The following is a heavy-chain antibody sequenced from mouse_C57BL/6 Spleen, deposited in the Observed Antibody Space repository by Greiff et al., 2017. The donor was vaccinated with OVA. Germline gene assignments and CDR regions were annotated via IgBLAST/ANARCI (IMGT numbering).Heavy chain of an antibody. V-gene: IGHV5-17*01. J-gene: IGHJ4*01. CDR2: ISSGSSTI. CDR3: AMLRHAMDY. Sequence: EVKLMESGGGLVKPGGSLKLSCAASGFTFSDYGMHWVRQAPEKGLEWVAYISSGSSTIYYTDTVKGRFTISRDKAKNTLFLQMTSLRAEDTAMYYCAMLRHAMDYWGQGTSVTVSS. CDR1: GFTFSDYG.